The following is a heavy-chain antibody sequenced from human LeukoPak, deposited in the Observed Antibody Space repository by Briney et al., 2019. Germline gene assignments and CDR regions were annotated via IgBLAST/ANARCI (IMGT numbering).Heavy chain of an antibody. V-gene: IGHV3-11*05. D-gene: IGHD5-24*01. Sequence: GGTLRLSCAASGFTFSDYYMSWIREAPWKGLQWVSYVSSSSSYTNYAESVKGRFTISRDNAKNSLYLQMNSLRAEDTAVYYCARVVEMATIHFLTLRHYNWFDPWGQGTLVTVCS. J-gene: IGHJ5*02. CDR1: GFTFSDYY. CDR3: ARVVEMATIHFLTLRHYNWFDP. CDR2: VSSSSSYT.